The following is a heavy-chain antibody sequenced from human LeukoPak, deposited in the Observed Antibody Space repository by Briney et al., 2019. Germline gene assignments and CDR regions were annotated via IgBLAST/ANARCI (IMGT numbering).Heavy chain of an antibody. D-gene: IGHD3-22*01. CDR1: GGSTSSSSYY. Sequence: SQTLSLTCTASGGSTSSSSYYWSWIRQPAGKGLEWIGRIYSSGSTNYNPSLKSRVTISVDTSKNQFSLNLSSVTAADTAVYYCAREEYDSSGYYSIGYFQHWGQGTLVTVSS. CDR3: AREEYDSSGYYSIGYFQH. J-gene: IGHJ1*01. CDR2: IYSSGST. V-gene: IGHV4-61*02.